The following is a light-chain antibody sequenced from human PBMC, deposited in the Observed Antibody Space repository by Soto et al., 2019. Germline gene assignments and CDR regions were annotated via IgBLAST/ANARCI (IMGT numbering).Light chain of an antibody. J-gene: IGKJ1*01. CDR2: AAS. V-gene: IGKV1-12*02. CDR3: QQAKNLPST. CDR1: QGISSS. Sequence: DIQIAQSPSSVSASVGDRVTITCRASQGISSSLAWYQQRPGKAPKLLIYAASNLQNEVPSRFSGSGSGTDFTLTISSMQPEDFANYYCQQAKNLPSTFGQGTKVDIK.